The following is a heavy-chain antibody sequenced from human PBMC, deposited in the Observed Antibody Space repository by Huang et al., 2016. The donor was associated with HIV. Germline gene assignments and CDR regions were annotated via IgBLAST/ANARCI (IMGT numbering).Heavy chain of an antibody. Sequence: QLQLQESGPGLVKPSETLSLTCTVSGGSIRSDNYYWGWIRQPPGKGLEWVGRIYYSGSTYYNPSLKRRGTITGDTSKNHFSLRMRSVTAADTAVYYCARLPGSITMIRGVITDPYWGQGTLVTVSS. D-gene: IGHD3-10*01. J-gene: IGHJ4*02. CDR2: IYYSGST. CDR1: GGSIRSDNYY. V-gene: IGHV4-39*02. CDR3: ARLPGSITMIRGVITDPY.